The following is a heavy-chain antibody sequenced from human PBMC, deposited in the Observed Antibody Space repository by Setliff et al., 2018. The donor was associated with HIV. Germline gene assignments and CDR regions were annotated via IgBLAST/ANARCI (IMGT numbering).Heavy chain of an antibody. V-gene: IGHV1-3*01. CDR2: INAGTGNT. J-gene: IGHJ4*02. Sequence: GASVKVSCKASGYTFTSHAMHWVRQAPGQRLEWMGWINAGTGNTKYSQNFQGRVTFSRDTSASTAYMELSSLRSEDTAVYYCARTVNDYGDYYFDYWGQGTLVTVSS. CDR3: ARTVNDYGDYYFDY. CDR1: GYTFTSHA. D-gene: IGHD4-17*01.